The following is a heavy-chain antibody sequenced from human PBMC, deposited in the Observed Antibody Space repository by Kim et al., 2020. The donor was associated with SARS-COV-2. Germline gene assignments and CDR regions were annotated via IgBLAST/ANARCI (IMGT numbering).Heavy chain of an antibody. Sequence: SVRGRFTISRDDSKNALYLQMNSLRDEATAIYYCSKGLYASGFSGTDVWGQGTTVAVSS. CDR3: SKGLYASGFSGTDV. J-gene: IGHJ6*02. D-gene: IGHD3-10*01. V-gene: IGHV3-23*01.